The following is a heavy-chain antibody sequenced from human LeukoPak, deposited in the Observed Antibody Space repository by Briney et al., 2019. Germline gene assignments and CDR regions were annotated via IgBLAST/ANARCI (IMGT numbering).Heavy chain of an antibody. V-gene: IGHV5-51*01. CDR1: GYSFIIYW. CDR2: IYPGDSDT. CDR3: ARGGDFFGSGSPFDY. J-gene: IGHJ4*02. D-gene: IGHD3-10*01. Sequence: GESLKISFKGSGYSFIIYWIAWVRQMPGKGLEWMGIIYPGDSDTRYSPSFQGQVTISADESISTAYLQWSSLKASDTAMYYCARGGDFFGSGSPFDYWGQGTLVTVSS.